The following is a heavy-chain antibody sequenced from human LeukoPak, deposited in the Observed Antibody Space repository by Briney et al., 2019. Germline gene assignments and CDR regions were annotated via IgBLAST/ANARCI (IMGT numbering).Heavy chain of an antibody. V-gene: IGHV3-74*01. D-gene: IGHD6-19*01. Sequence: PGGSLRLSSAASGNYWMHWVRQAPGKGLVWVSHINSDGSWTSYADSVKGRFTISKDNAKNSLYLQMNSLRAEDTAVYYCVRDPPRTVPGIDFDYWGQGTLVTVSS. J-gene: IGHJ4*02. CDR2: INSDGSWT. CDR3: VRDPPRTVPGIDFDY. CDR1: GNYW.